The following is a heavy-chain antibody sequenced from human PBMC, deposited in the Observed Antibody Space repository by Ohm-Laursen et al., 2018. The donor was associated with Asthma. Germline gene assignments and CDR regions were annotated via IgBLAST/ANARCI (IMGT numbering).Heavy chain of an antibody. D-gene: IGHD6-19*01. V-gene: IGHV1-58*01. CDR1: GFTFTSSA. J-gene: IGHJ4*02. CDR3: ARPTFSSGWTFGY. CDR2: IVVGSGNT. Sequence: SVKVSCKASGFTFTSSAVQWVRQARGQRLEWIGWIVVGSGNTNYAQKFQERVTITRDMSTSTAYMELSSLRSEDTAVYYCARPTFSSGWTFGYWGQGTLVTVSS.